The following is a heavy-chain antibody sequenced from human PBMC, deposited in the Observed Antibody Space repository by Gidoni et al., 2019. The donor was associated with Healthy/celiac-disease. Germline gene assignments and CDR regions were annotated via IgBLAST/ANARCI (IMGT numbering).Heavy chain of an antibody. V-gene: IGHV3-33*01. Sequence: QVQLVESGGGVVQPGRSLRLSCAASGFTFSSYGMHWVRQAPGKGLEWVAVIWYDGSNKYYADSVKGRFTISRDNSKNTLYLQMNSLRAEDTAVYYCARGSRVVAAQRGGLYYFDYWGQGTLVTVSS. J-gene: IGHJ4*02. D-gene: IGHD2-15*01. CDR2: IWYDGSNK. CDR1: GFTFSSYG. CDR3: ARGSRVVAAQRGGLYYFDY.